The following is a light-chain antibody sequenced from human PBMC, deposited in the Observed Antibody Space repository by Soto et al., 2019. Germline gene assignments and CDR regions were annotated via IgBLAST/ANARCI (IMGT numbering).Light chain of an antibody. CDR1: QSVSNNY. CDR2: DAS. V-gene: IGKV3-11*01. J-gene: IGKJ5*01. Sequence: EIVLTQSPGTLSLSPGERATLSCRASQSVSNNYLAWYQQKPGQAPRLLIYDASNRATGIPARFSGSGSGTDFTLTISSLDPEDFAVYYCQQCSDWPITFGQGTRLEIK. CDR3: QQCSDWPIT.